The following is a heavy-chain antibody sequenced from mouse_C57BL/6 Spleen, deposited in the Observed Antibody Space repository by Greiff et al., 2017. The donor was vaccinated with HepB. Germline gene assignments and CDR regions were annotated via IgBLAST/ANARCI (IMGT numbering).Heavy chain of an antibody. Sequence: EVQLVESEGGLVQPGSSMKLSCTASGFTFSDYYMAWVRQVPEKGLEWVANINYDGSSTYYLDSLKSRFIISRDNAKNILYLQMSSLKSEDTATYYCARAVTGTGYFDYWGQGTTLTVSS. CDR3: ARAVTGTGYFDY. CDR1: GFTFSDYY. J-gene: IGHJ2*01. V-gene: IGHV5-16*01. D-gene: IGHD4-1*01. CDR2: INYDGSST.